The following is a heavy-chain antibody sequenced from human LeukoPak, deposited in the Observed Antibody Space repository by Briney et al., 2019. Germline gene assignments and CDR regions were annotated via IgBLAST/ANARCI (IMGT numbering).Heavy chain of an antibody. V-gene: IGHV3-30*18. CDR1: GFTFGSYG. CDR2: ISFDGRNT. CDR3: AKGGVATVDYLAY. J-gene: IGHJ4*02. Sequence: GGSVRLSCAASGFTFGSYGMHWVRQAPGKGLEWVAVISFDGRNTYYADSVKGRFTISRDDSKNTLYLQMNSLRADDTAVYYCAKGGVATVDYLAYWGQGTLATV. D-gene: IGHD5-12*01.